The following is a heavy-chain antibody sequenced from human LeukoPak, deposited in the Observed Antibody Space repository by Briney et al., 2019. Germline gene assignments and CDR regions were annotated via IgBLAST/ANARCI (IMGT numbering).Heavy chain of an antibody. Sequence: ASVKVSCKALGYPFTSFSLHWVRQAPGQGPEWMAIINPGIFTTTYAQKLQDRITVTSDTSTATVYMELRSLRLEDTAVDFYARDWAHGSSDLWGQGTLVTVSS. V-gene: IGHV1-46*01. J-gene: IGHJ4*02. CDR1: GYPFTSFS. CDR2: INPGIFTT. CDR3: ARDWAHGSSDL. D-gene: IGHD3-16*01.